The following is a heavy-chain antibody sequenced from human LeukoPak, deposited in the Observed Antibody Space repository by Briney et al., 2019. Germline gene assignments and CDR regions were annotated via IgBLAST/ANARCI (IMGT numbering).Heavy chain of an antibody. J-gene: IGHJ3*02. CDR1: GFTFSSYW. CDR2: INSDGSST. V-gene: IGHV3-74*01. CDR3: AGAKGYSRRAFDI. D-gene: IGHD3-22*01. Sequence: GGSLRLSCAASGFTFSSYWMHWVRQAPGKGLVWVSRINSDGSSTSYADSVKGRFTISRDNAKNTLYLQMNSLRAEDTAVYYCAGAKGYSRRAFDIWGQGTMVTVSS.